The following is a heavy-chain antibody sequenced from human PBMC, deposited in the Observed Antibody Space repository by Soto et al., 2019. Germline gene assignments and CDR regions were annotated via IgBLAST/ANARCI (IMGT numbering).Heavy chain of an antibody. CDR1: GFTVSSNY. J-gene: IGHJ3*02. V-gene: IGHV3-53*01. CDR2: IYSGGST. CDR3: ASLYSYGSKVAFDI. D-gene: IGHD5-18*01. Sequence: GGSLRLSCAASGFTVSSNYMSWVRQAPGKGLEWVSVIYSGGSTYYADSVKGRFTISRDNSKNTLYLQMNSLRAEDTAVYYCASLYSYGSKVAFDIWGQGTMVTVSS.